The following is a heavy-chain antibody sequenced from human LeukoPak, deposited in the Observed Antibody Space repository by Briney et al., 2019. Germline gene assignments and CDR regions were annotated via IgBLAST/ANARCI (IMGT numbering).Heavy chain of an antibody. J-gene: IGHJ4*02. CDR1: GFAFSNQA. V-gene: IGHV3-23*01. Sequence: PGGSLRLSCAASGFAFSNQAMGWVRQASGKGLEWVSVISDSGDITYYADSVKGRFTISRDNSKNTLFLQMNSLRAEDTAVYYCAKDARRTSGWYFSDYWGQGTLVTVSS. CDR2: ISDSGDIT. D-gene: IGHD6-19*01. CDR3: AKDARRTSGWYFSDY.